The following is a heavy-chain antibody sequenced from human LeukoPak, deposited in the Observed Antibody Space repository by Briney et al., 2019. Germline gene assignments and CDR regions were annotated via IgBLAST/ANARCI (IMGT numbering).Heavy chain of an antibody. CDR2: ISAYNGNT. Sequence: ASVKVSCKASGYTFTSYGISWVRQAPGQGLEWMGWISAYNGNTNYAQKLQGRVTVTTDTSTSTAYMELRSLRSDDTAVYYCARGPVRCIAARRCWFDPWGQGTLVTVSA. CDR3: ARGPVRCIAARRCWFDP. D-gene: IGHD6-6*01. J-gene: IGHJ5*02. CDR1: GYTFTSYG. V-gene: IGHV1-18*01.